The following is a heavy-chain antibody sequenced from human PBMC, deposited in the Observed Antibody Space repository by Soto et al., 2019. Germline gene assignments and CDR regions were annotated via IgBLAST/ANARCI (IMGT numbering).Heavy chain of an antibody. D-gene: IGHD3-3*01. V-gene: IGHV4-30-4*01. J-gene: IGHJ4*02. CDR2: IYYSGST. CDR1: GGSISSGDYY. Sequence: SETLSLTCTVSGGSISSGDYYWSWIRQPPGKGLEWIGYIYYSGSTNYNPSLKSRVTISVDTSKNQFSLKLSSVTAADTAVYYCARGRGRITIFGVVTYFDYWGQGTLVTVSS. CDR3: ARGRGRITIFGVVTYFDY.